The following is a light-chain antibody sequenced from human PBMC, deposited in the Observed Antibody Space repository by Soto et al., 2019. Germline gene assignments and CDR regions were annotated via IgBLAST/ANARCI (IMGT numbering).Light chain of an antibody. J-gene: IGLJ1*01. CDR2: GVS. V-gene: IGLV2-14*01. CDR1: RSDIGSYNY. Sequence: QSVLTQPASVSGSPGQSITISCSGTRSDIGSYNYVAWYQQFPGKTPKILIYGVSNRPSGVSSRFSGSKSGNTASLTISGLQAEDEADYYCISYTGSSTSYVFGSRTKATVL. CDR3: ISYTGSSTSYV.